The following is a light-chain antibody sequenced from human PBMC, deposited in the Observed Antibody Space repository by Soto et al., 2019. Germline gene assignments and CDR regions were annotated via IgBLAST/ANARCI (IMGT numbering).Light chain of an antibody. J-gene: IGKJ2*01. Sequence: EIVMTQSPATLAVSPGERAALSCRASQSVSSNFAWYQQKPGQAPRLLIYGASSRATGTPARFSGSGSGTEFTLTISRLQSEDFAVYYCQQYNNWQYTFGLGTKLEMK. CDR3: QQYNNWQYT. CDR1: QSVSSN. CDR2: GAS. V-gene: IGKV3-15*01.